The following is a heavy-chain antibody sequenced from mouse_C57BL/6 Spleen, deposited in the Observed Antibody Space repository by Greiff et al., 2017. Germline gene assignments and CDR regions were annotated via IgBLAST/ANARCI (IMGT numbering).Heavy chain of an antibody. CDR2: IDPEDGET. V-gene: IGHV14-2*01. CDR1: GFNIKDYY. D-gene: IGHD2-5*01. J-gene: IGHJ4*01. CDR3: APEYYSNYYAMDY. Sequence: EVKLLESGAELVKPGASVKLSCTASGFNIKDYYMPWVKQRTEQGLEWIGRIDPEDGETKYAPKFQGKATITADTSSNTAYLQLSSLTSEDTAVYYCAPEYYSNYYAMDYWGQGTSVTVSS.